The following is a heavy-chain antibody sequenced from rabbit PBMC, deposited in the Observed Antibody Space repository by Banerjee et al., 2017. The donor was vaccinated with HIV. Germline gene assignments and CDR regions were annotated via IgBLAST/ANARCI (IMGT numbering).Heavy chain of an antibody. J-gene: IGHJ4*01. CDR1: GFTISSRYY. CDR3: AGSLVDNANL. Sequence: QEQLVESGGGLVQPEGSLTLTCTASGFTISSRYYMCWVRQAPGKGLEWIACIYAGDGNTYYASWAKGRFTISKTSSTTVTLQMTSLTAADTATYLCAGSLVDNANLWGQGTLVTVS. V-gene: IGHV1S45*01. CDR2: IYAGDGNT. D-gene: IGHD1-1*01.